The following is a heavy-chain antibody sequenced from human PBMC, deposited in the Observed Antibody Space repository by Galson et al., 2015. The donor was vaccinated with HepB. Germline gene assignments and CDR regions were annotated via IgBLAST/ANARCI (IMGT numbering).Heavy chain of an antibody. CDR3: AREGVYGDYVGFAQFFGVDV. J-gene: IGHJ6*02. CDR2: ISVRTGDT. V-gene: IGHV1-18*04. CDR1: GYRFTTYG. Sequence: SVKVSCKASGYRFTTYGISWVRQAPGRGLEWMGWISVRTGDTNLAQNLEDRVAMTMDTSTNTVYMELRSLQYDDTAIYYCAREGVYGDYVGFAQFFGVDVWGQGTPVIVSS. D-gene: IGHD4-17*01.